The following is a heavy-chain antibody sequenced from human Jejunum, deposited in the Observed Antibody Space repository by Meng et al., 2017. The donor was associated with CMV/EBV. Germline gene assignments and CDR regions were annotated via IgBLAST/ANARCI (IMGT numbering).Heavy chain of an antibody. CDR2: INSAGSIT. Sequence: EVRVVELGGGLLQPGGSLRLSCAASGFTFRTYWMHWVRQAPGKGLVWVSRINSAGSITTYADSVKGRFTISRDNAKDTLYLQMNGLRADDTAIYFCARGMGDYWGQGSLVTVSS. V-gene: IGHV3-74*03. CDR3: ARGMGDY. CDR1: GFTFRTYW. D-gene: IGHD3-16*01. J-gene: IGHJ4*02.